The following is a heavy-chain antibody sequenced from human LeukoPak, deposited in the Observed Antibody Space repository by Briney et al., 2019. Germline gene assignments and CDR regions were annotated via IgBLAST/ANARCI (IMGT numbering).Heavy chain of an antibody. Sequence: GGSLRLSCAASGFTFSSYAMHWLRQAPGKGLEWVAVLSYDGSNKYYADSVKGRFTISRDNSKNTLYLQMNSLRAEDTAVYYCARDGLAYCGGDCRSVDYWGQGTLVTVSS. CDR2: LSYDGSNK. CDR1: GFTFSSYA. J-gene: IGHJ4*02. CDR3: ARDGLAYCGGDCRSVDY. D-gene: IGHD2-21*02. V-gene: IGHV3-30*04.